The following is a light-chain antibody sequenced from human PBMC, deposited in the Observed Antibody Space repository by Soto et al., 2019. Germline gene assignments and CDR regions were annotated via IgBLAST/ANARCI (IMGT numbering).Light chain of an antibody. CDR1: SSDVGAFNY. CDR3: NSYTSNNTYV. V-gene: IGLV2-14*03. CDR2: DVS. Sequence: QSALPQPASVSGSPGQAITISCSGTSSDVGAFNYVSWYQQHPGKAPKLMIYDVSNRPSGVSNRFSGSKSGNTASLTTSGLRAEDEADYYCNSYTSNNTYVFGTGTKVTVL. J-gene: IGLJ1*01.